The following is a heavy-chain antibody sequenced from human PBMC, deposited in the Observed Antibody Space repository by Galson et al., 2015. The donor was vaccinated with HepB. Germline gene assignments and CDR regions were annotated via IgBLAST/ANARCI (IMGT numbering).Heavy chain of an antibody. CDR1: GFTFSSYA. D-gene: IGHD6-13*01. V-gene: IGHV3-30*04. Sequence: SLRLSCAASGFTFSSYAMHWVRQAPGKGLEWVAVISYDGSNKYYADSVKGRFTISRDNSKNTLYLQMNSLRAEDTAVYYCARDRARSSWYSDHDYWGQGTLVTVSS. CDR3: ARDRARSSWYSDHDY. CDR2: ISYDGSNK. J-gene: IGHJ4*02.